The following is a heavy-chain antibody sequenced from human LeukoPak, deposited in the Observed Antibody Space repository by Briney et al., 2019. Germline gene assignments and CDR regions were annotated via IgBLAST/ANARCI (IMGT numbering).Heavy chain of an antibody. CDR2: IYYSGST. Sequence: PSETLSLTCTVSGGSISSSSYYWGWIRQPPGKGLEWIGSIYYSGSTYYNPSLKSRVTISVDTSKNQFSLKLSSVTAADTAVYYCARVGPSPIAAAGSLYYFDYWGQGTLVTVSS. CDR1: GGSISSSSYY. V-gene: IGHV4-39*07. J-gene: IGHJ4*02. D-gene: IGHD6-13*01. CDR3: ARVGPSPIAAAGSLYYFDY.